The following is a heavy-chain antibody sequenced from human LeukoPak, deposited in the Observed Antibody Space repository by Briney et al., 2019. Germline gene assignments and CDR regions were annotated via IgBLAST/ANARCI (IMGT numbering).Heavy chain of an antibody. D-gene: IGHD3-10*01. CDR1: GGSFSGYY. CDR3: ARGRGRGVNGY. J-gene: IGHJ4*02. CDR2: INHSGST. V-gene: IGHV4-34*01. Sequence: PSETLSLTCALYGGSFSGYYWSWIRQPPGKGLEWIGEINHSGSTNYNPSLKSRVTISVDTSKNQFSLKLSSVTAADTAVYYFARGRGRGVNGYWGQGTLVTVSS.